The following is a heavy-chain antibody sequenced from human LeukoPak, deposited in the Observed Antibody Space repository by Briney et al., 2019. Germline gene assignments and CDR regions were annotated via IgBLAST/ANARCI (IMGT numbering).Heavy chain of an antibody. V-gene: IGHV1-18*01. Sequence: ASVKVSCKASGYTFTSYGFNWVRQAPGQGLEWMGWISAYNGNTDYAQKLQGGVTMTTDTSTSTAYMELRSLRSDDTAVYYCARGGGVVPAADYYSMDVWGQGTTVTVSS. J-gene: IGHJ6*02. D-gene: IGHD2-2*01. CDR3: ARGGGVVPAADYYSMDV. CDR2: ISAYNGNT. CDR1: GYTFTSYG.